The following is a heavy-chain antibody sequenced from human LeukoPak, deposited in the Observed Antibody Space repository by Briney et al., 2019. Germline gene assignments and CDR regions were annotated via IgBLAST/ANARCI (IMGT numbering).Heavy chain of an antibody. CDR2: INNSGTRT. D-gene: IGHD3-16*01. CDR3: AKDPLGGDETDY. J-gene: IGHJ4*02. CDR1: GITIRNYG. Sequence: GSLRLSCAASGITIRNYGMTWVRQAPGRGLQWVSSINNSGTRTFYEDSVRGRFTISRDDSKNTIYLQMNSLRAEDTAIYYCAKDPLGGDETDYRGQGILVTVSS. V-gene: IGHV3-23*05.